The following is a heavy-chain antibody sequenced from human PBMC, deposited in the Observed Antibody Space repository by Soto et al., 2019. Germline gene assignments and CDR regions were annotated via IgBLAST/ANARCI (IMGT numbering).Heavy chain of an antibody. Sequence: GGSLRLSCAASGFTFSSYAMSWVRQAPGKGLEWVSAISGSGGSTYYADSVKGRFTISRDNSKNTLYLQMNSLRAEDTAVYYFAKGSRYNWNYVVQRCYYMDFWGKGTTVTVSS. CDR2: ISGSGGST. D-gene: IGHD1-7*01. V-gene: IGHV3-23*01. CDR1: GFTFSSYA. J-gene: IGHJ6*03. CDR3: AKGSRYNWNYVVQRCYYMDF.